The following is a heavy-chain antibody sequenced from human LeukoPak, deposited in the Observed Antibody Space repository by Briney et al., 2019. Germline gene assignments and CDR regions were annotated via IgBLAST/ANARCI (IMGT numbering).Heavy chain of an antibody. CDR2: ISGNNENA. V-gene: IGHV1-18*01. J-gene: IGHJ6*03. D-gene: IGHD3-10*01. CDR1: GYTFTSYD. Sequence: ASVKVSCKASGYTFTSYDINWVRQTPGQGLEWMGWISGNNENADYAQKFQGRVTLTTDTSTSTAYMELSGLRADDTAVYYCAREMLWFGDLLTYFLDVWGKGTTVIVSS. CDR3: AREMLWFGDLLTYFLDV.